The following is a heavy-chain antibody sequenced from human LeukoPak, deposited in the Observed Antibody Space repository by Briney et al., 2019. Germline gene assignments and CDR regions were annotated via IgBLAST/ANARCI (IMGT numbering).Heavy chain of an antibody. V-gene: IGHV3-66*01. CDR2: IYSGGTT. D-gene: IGHD4-11*01. J-gene: IGHJ6*02. Sequence: PGGSLRLSCAASGFTVSSNYMSWVRQAPGKGLEWVSVIYSGGTTYYADSVKGRVAISRDNSKNTVFLQMNSVRAEDTAVYYCARSYSNHLFGMDVWGQGTTVTVSS. CDR3: ARSYSNHLFGMDV. CDR1: GFTVSSNY.